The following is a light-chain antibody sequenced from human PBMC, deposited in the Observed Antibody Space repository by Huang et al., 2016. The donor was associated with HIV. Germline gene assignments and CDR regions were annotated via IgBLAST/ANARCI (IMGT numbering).Light chain of an antibody. CDR1: QSISAY. CDR3: QQSYSFPRT. Sequence: DIQMTQSPSSLYASVGDRVTISCRASQSISAYVTWYQHRPGRAPKLLIYATSDLQGGVPSRFSGSRSGTQFTLTISSLQPEDFATYYCQQSYSFPRTFGQGTKLDIK. V-gene: IGKV1-39*01. J-gene: IGKJ2*01. CDR2: ATS.